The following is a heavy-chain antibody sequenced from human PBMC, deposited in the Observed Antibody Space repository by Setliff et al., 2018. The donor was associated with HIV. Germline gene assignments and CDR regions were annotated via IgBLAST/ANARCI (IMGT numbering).Heavy chain of an antibody. V-gene: IGHV4-31*03. Sequence: PSETLSLTCTVSGGSISSSGNYWTWIRQRPGKGLEWIGYIYHTGTTYYHPSLKSRVLISVDTSNNQFSLRPSSGTAADTAVYYCARDLSPYGSGDPYYYYGMDVWGQGTTVTVSS. CDR3: ARDLSPYGSGDPYYYYGMDV. CDR2: IYHTGTT. CDR1: GGSISSSGNY. J-gene: IGHJ6*02. D-gene: IGHD3-10*01.